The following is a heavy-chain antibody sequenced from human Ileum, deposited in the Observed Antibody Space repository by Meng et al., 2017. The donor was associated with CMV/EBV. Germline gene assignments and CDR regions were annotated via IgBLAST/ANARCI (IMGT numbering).Heavy chain of an antibody. CDR3: ASSWLEP. CDR2: VKSNTDGGAT. CDR1: TFTFNNAW. J-gene: IGHJ5*02. V-gene: IGHV3-15*01. Sequence: GESLKISCAGSTFTFNNAWVSWVRQAPGKGLEWIGRVKSNTDGGATDYASPVKGRLTISRDDSKYTVYLQMNSLKTEDTAMYYCASSWLEPWGQGTLVTVSS.